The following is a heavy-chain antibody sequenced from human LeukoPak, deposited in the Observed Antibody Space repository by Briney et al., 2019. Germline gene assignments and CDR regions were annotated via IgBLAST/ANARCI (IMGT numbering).Heavy chain of an antibody. CDR3: ARAGRYFDY. J-gene: IGHJ4*02. Sequence: GGSLRLSCAASGFTFSSYGIHWVRQAPGKGLEWVAVIWYDGSNKYYADSVKGRFTISRDNSKNTLYLQMNSLRAEDTAIYYCARAGRYFDYWGQGTLVTVSS. CDR2: IWYDGSNK. CDR1: GFTFSSYG. V-gene: IGHV3-33*01.